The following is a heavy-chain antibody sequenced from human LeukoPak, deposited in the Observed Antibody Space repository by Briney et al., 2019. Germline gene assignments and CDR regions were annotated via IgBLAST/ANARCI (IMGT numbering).Heavy chain of an antibody. J-gene: IGHJ4*02. Sequence: GRSLRLSCAASGFTFSSYGMHWVRQAPGKGLGWVAVIWYDGSNKYYADSVKGRFTISRDNSKNTLYLQMNSLRAEDTAVYYCARFDDSSGYYWGQGTLVTVSS. CDR1: GFTFSSYG. V-gene: IGHV3-33*01. CDR3: ARFDDSSGYY. CDR2: IWYDGSNK. D-gene: IGHD3-22*01.